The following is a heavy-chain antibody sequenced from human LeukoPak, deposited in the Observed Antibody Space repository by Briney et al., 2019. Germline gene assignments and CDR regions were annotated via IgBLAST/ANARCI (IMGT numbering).Heavy chain of an antibody. D-gene: IGHD1-14*01. CDR1: ADSFSSHY. CDR3: AREGGKFDPFDY. V-gene: IGHV4-59*11. CDR2: ISYIGST. J-gene: IGHJ4*02. Sequence: PSETLSLTCAVSADSFSSHYWTWIRQSPGKGLEWIGYISYIGSTNYNPSLKSRVTISVDTSKNQFSLKLSSVTAADTAVYYCAREGGKFDPFDYWGQGTLVTVSS.